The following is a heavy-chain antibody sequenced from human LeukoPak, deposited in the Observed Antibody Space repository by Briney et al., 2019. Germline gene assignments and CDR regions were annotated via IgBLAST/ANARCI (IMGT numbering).Heavy chain of an antibody. V-gene: IGHV3-33*01. CDR3: AREVVPYYFDY. CDR1: GFTFSTYG. Sequence: GGSLRLSCAASGFTFSTYGIHWVRQAPGKGLEWVAHIWYDGSNKYYADSVKGRFTISRDNSKNTLYLQMNSLRAEDTAVYYCAREVVPYYFDYWGQGTLVTVSS. CDR2: IWYDGSNK. J-gene: IGHJ4*02. D-gene: IGHD3-22*01.